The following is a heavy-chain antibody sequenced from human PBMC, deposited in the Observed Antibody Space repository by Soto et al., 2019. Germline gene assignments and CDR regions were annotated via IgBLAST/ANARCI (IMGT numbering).Heavy chain of an antibody. V-gene: IGHV1-46*03. CDR2: INPSGGST. J-gene: IGHJ6*03. CDR3: AKAVYDFWSGYQTSYYMDV. D-gene: IGHD3-3*01. Sequence: ASVKVSCKASGYTFTSYYMHWVRQAPGQGLEWMGIINPSGGSTSYAQKFQGRVTMTRDTSTSTVYMELSSLRSEDTAVYYCAKAVYDFWSGYQTSYYMDVWGKGTTVTVSS. CDR1: GYTFTSYY.